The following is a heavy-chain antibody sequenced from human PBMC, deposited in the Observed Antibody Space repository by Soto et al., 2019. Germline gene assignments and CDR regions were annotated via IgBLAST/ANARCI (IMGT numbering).Heavy chain of an antibody. D-gene: IGHD3-16*01. J-gene: IGHJ5*02. Sequence: SETLSLTGTVYGGSFSDYYWSWIRQPPGKGLEWSGEINHTGSTNFNPSLESRVTRSVDTSKNQFSLKLSSVTAAATAVYYCATVRCHISLSWGQGTLVTVS. V-gene: IGHV4-34*01. CDR1: GGSFSDYY. CDR3: ATVRCHISLS. CDR2: INHTGST.